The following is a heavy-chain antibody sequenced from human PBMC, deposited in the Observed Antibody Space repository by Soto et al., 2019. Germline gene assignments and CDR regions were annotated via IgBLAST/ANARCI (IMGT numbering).Heavy chain of an antibody. D-gene: IGHD3-9*01. J-gene: IGHJ4*02. V-gene: IGHV1-18*01. CDR2: IQTDNDHA. Sequence: QVQLEQSGPEVKKPGASVKVACKASGYTFLKYGINWVRQAPGQGLEWMGGIQTDNDHASFAQKFEGRVTMTTDTSTRTVYMELRDLSSDDTAVYYCAKDLGSGYRFDYWGQGTPVTVSS. CDR3: AKDLGSGYRFDY. CDR1: GYTFLKYG.